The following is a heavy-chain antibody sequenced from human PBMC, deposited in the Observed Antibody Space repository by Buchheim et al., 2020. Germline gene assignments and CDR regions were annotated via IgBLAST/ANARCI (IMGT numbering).Heavy chain of an antibody. CDR1: GFTFSSYW. J-gene: IGHJ6*02. V-gene: IGHV3-74*01. CDR2: INSDGSST. D-gene: IGHD2-15*01. Sequence: EVQLVESGGGLVQPGGSLRLSCAASGFTFSSYWMHWVRQAPGKGLVWVSRINSDGSSTSYADSVKGRFTISRDNAKNTLYLQMNSLRAEDTAVYYCAREPVVVAATSGYYYYYGMDVWGQGTT. CDR3: AREPVVVAATSGYYYYYGMDV.